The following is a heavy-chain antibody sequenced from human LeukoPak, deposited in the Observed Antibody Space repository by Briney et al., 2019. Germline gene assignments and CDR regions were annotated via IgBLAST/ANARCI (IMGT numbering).Heavy chain of an antibody. Sequence: SETLSLTCDVYGGSYSGFFWNWIRQRPGKGLERVGGISHADSIDYNPSLKSRISMSLDTSKNQFSLRLNSVTAADTAIFYCARATLYKRLKIIVVVPNRPNYMDVWGMGTTVTVSS. V-gene: IGHV4-34*10. J-gene: IGHJ6*03. CDR2: ISHADSI. CDR3: ARATLYKRLKIIVVVPNRPNYMDV. D-gene: IGHD2/OR15-2a*01. CDR1: GGSYSGFF.